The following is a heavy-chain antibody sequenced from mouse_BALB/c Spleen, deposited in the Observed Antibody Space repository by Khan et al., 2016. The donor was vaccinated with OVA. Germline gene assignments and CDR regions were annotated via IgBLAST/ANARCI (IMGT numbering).Heavy chain of an antibody. J-gene: IGHJ4*01. CDR1: GYSITSDYA. CDR3: ARGGTRYNNAMDY. D-gene: IGHD1-1*02. V-gene: IGHV3-2*02. CDR2: ISYSGST. Sequence: EVQLQESGPGLVKPSQSLSLTCTVTGYSITSDYAWNWIWQFPGNKLEWMGYISYSGSTNYNPALKSRISITRDTSKNQFFLQLNSVTTEDTATYYCARGGTRYNNAMDYWGQGTSVTVSS.